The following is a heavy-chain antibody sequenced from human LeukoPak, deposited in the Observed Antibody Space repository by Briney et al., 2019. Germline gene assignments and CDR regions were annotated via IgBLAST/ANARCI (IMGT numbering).Heavy chain of an antibody. V-gene: IGHV1-69*01. D-gene: IGHD4-23*01. CDR2: IIPIFGTA. J-gene: IGHJ4*02. CDR3: ATDDYGGENYFGY. CDR1: GGTFSSYA. Sequence: ASVKVSCKASGGTFSSYAISWVRQAPGQGLEWMGGIIPIFGTANYAQKFQGRVTITADESTSTAYMELSSLRSEDTAVYYCATDDYGGENYFGYWGQGTLVTVSS.